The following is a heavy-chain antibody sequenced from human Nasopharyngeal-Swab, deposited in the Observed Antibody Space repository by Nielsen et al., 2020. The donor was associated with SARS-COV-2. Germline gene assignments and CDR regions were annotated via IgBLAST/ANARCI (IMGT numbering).Heavy chain of an antibody. J-gene: IGHJ4*02. CDR3: ARDGRIGYGVYLDY. CDR1: GFTFSAQA. Sequence: GGSLRLSCAASGFTFSAQAMIWVRQAAGKGLEWVSAVSGEVAHTTYYADSVKGRFTISRDNSKNTLYLQMNGLRAEDAAIYYCARDGRIGYGVYLDYWGQGTPVTVSS. CDR2: VSGEVAHTT. D-gene: IGHD5-12*01. V-gene: IGHV3-23*01.